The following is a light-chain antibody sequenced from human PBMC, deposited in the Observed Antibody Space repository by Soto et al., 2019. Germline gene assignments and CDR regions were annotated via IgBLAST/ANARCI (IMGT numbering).Light chain of an antibody. CDR3: QQYNNWPLT. CDR2: GAS. Sequence: EIVMAQSPATLSVSPGERATLSCRASQSVGTNLAWYQQKAGQAPRLLIYGASTRATGIPARFSGSGSGTEFTLTISSLQSEDFAVYYCQQYNNWPLTFGPGTKVDIK. J-gene: IGKJ3*01. V-gene: IGKV3-15*01. CDR1: QSVGTN.